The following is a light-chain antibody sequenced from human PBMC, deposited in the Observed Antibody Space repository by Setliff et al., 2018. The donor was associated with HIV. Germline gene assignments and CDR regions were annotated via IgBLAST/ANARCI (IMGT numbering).Light chain of an antibody. Sequence: QSALTQPASVSGSPGQSVTISCTGTSSDIGSYYYVSWYQPHPGKAPKLVIYDVSNRPSGVSDRFSGSRSGNTASLTISGLQAEDEADYYCSSYSSNSTPYVFGSGTKVTVL. CDR1: SSDIGSYYY. CDR2: DVS. V-gene: IGLV2-14*03. J-gene: IGLJ1*01. CDR3: SSYSSNSTPYV.